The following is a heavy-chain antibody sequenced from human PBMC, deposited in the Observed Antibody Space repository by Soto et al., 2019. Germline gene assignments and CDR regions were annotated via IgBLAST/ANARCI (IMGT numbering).Heavy chain of an antibody. Sequence: QVQLQESGPGLVKPSQTLSLTCTVTGGSINSGSYYWSWIRQHPGKGLEWIGNINYSGSTYYNPSLKSRVLTSVAPSQNQFFLKLTSVTAAYTAIYYCARDRLMGQYFGSWGQGTLVTVSS. D-gene: IGHD3-10*01. V-gene: IGHV4-31*03. CDR3: ARDRLMGQYFGS. CDR1: GGSINSGSYY. CDR2: INYSGST. J-gene: IGHJ4*02.